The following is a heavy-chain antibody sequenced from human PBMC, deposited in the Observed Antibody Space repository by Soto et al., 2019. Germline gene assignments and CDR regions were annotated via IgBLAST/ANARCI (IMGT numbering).Heavy chain of an antibody. CDR1: GFTFYSFS. J-gene: IGHJ6*03. V-gene: IGHV3-21*01. Sequence: EVQLVASGGGLVKPGESLRLSCAASGFTFYSFSMNWVRQAAGRGPEWVSSIDTTSNYIYYADSVRGRFTISRDNAKDSLYLQMYSLRAEDTAVYYCVRDIGQYFRSGYMDVWGRGTTVTVSS. D-gene: IGHD3-9*01. CDR3: VRDIGQYFRSGYMDV. CDR2: IDTTSNYI.